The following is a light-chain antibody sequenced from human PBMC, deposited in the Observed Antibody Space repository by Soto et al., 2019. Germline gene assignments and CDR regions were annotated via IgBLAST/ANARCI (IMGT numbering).Light chain of an antibody. CDR3: LQYSSHSWT. J-gene: IGKJ1*01. V-gene: IGKV1-5*01. Sequence: DIQMTQSPSTLSASVGDRVTITCRASQSISSWLAWYQQKPGKAPELLIFDASSLKSGVPSRFSGSGSGTEFTLTISRLQPDDVATYYCLQYSSHSWTVGQGTKVDIK. CDR2: DAS. CDR1: QSISSW.